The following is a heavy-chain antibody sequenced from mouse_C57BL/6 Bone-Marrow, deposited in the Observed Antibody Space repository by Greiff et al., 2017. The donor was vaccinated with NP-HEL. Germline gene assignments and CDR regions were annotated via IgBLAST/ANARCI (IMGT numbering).Heavy chain of an antibody. V-gene: IGHV5-4*01. CDR2: ISDGGSYT. D-gene: IGHD3-1*01. CDR1: GFTFSSYA. Sequence: EVQLVESGGGLVKPGGSLKLSCAASGFTFSSYAMSWVRQTPEKRLEWVATISDGGSYTYYPDNVKGRFTISRDNAKNNLYLQMSHLKSEDTAMYNCARMDTRAFDVWGTGTTVTVSS. J-gene: IGHJ1*03. CDR3: ARMDTRAFDV.